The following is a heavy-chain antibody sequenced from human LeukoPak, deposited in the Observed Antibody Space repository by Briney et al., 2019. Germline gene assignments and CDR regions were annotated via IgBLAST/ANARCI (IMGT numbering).Heavy chain of an antibody. J-gene: IGHJ5*02. D-gene: IGHD2-15*01. V-gene: IGHV4-39*07. CDR2: IYYSGST. CDR3: ARGGDQEWVARGFDP. CDR1: GGSISSSSYY. Sequence: PSETLSLTCTVSGGSISSSSYYWGWIRQPPGKGLEWIGSIYYSGSTYYNPSLKSRVTISVDTSKNQFSLKLSSVTAADTAVYYCARGGDQEWVARGFDPWGQGTLVTVSS.